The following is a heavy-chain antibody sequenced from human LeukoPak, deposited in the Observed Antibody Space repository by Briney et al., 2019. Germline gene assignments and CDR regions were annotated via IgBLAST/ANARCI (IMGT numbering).Heavy chain of an antibody. CDR3: ARGRWLQLPYFDY. J-gene: IGHJ4*02. D-gene: IGHD5-24*01. CDR2: ITHSGST. V-gene: IGHV4-34*01. CDR1: GGSFSGYY. Sequence: PSETLSLACAVYGGSFSGYYWGWIRQPPGKGLGWIGEITHSGSTNYNPSLKSRITISVDTSKNQFSLKLSSVTAADTAVYYCARGRWLQLPYFDYCGQGTIVTVSS.